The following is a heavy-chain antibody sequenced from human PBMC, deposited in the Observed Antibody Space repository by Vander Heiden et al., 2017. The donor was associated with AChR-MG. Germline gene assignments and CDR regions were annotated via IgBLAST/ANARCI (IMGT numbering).Heavy chain of an antibody. D-gene: IGHD6-13*01. Sequence: EVQLLESGGGLVQPGGSLRLSCAASGFPFSSYAMSWVRHAPGKGLEWVSAISGSGGSTYYADSVKGRFTISRDNSKNTLYLQMNSLRAEDTAVYYCAKGGSSWYYFDYWGQGTLVTVSS. J-gene: IGHJ4*02. V-gene: IGHV3-23*01. CDR1: GFPFSSYA. CDR2: ISGSGGST. CDR3: AKGGSSWYYFDY.